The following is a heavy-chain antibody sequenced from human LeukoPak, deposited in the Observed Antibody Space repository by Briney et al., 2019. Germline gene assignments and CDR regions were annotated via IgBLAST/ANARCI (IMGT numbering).Heavy chain of an antibody. CDR3: ARDPFSECSFDY. CDR1: GFTFSRNS. Sequence: GGSLRLSCAASGFTFSRNSMSWVRQAPGKGLEWVSSISSSSSYIYYADSVKGRFTISRDNAKNSLYLQMNSLRAEDTAVYYCARDPFSECSFDYWGQGTLVTVSP. J-gene: IGHJ4*02. D-gene: IGHD6-25*01. V-gene: IGHV3-21*01. CDR2: ISSSSSYI.